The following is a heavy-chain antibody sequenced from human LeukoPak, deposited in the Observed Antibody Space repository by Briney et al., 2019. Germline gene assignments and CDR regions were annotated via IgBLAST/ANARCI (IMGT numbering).Heavy chain of an antibody. CDR3: AKDFPTFTVDIVATITAFDY. CDR1: GFTFSSYA. Sequence: GGSLRLSCAASGFTFSSYAMSWVRQAPGKGLEWVSAISGSGGSTYYADSVKGRFTISRDNSKNTLYLQMNSLRAEDTAVYYCAKDFPTFTVDIVATITAFDYWGQGTLVTVSS. J-gene: IGHJ4*02. V-gene: IGHV3-23*01. D-gene: IGHD5-12*01. CDR2: ISGSGGST.